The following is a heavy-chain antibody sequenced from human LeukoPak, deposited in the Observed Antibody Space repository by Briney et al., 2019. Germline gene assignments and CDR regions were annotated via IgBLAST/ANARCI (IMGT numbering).Heavy chain of an antibody. CDR2: ISGSGGST. CDR1: GFTFSSYA. Sequence: PGGSLRLSCAASGFTFSSYAMSWVRQAPGKGLEWVSAISGSGGSTYYADSVKGRFTIPRDNSKNTLYLQMNSLRAEDTAVYYCTKSVRSIWWGGAYYFDYWGQGALVTVSS. V-gene: IGHV3-23*01. J-gene: IGHJ4*02. CDR3: TKSVRSIWWGGAYYFDY. D-gene: IGHD6-13*01.